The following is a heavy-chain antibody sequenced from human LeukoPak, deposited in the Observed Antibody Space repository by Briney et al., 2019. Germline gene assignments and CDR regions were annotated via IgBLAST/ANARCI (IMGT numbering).Heavy chain of an antibody. Sequence: SETLSLTCTVSGGSIDSSSYYRGWIRQPPGKGLEWIGYIYYSGSTNYNPSLKSRVTISVDTSKNQFSLKLSSVTAADTAVYYCARVLAAAGMQYFQHWGQGTLVTVSS. CDR2: IYYSGST. CDR1: GGSIDSSSYY. D-gene: IGHD6-13*01. CDR3: ARVLAAAGMQYFQH. J-gene: IGHJ1*01. V-gene: IGHV4-61*05.